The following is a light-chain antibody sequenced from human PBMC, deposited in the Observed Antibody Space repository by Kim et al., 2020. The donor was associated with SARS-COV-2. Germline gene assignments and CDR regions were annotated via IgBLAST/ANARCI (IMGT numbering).Light chain of an antibody. J-gene: IGLJ3*02. CDR2: KDS. CDR3: QSVDSTGTYWV. V-gene: IGLV3-25*03. Sequence: PRQTARIHGSGDAWPNQYAYWYQQKPGQAPVLVIYKDSERPSGIPERFSGSSSGTTVMLTISGVQAEDEADYYCQSVDSTGTYWVFGGGTQLTVL. CDR1: AWPNQY.